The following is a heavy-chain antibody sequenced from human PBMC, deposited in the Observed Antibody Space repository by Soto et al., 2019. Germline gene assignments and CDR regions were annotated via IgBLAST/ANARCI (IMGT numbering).Heavy chain of an antibody. Sequence: GGSLRLSCAASGFTFSSYAMSWVRQAPGKGLEWVSAISGSGGSTYYADSVKGRFTISRDNSKNTLYLQMNSLRAEDTAVYYCSKVKSAVASNIDAFDIWGQGTMVTVSS. CDR3: SKVKSAVASNIDAFDI. D-gene: IGHD6-19*01. V-gene: IGHV3-23*01. CDR2: ISGSGGST. CDR1: GFTFSSYA. J-gene: IGHJ3*02.